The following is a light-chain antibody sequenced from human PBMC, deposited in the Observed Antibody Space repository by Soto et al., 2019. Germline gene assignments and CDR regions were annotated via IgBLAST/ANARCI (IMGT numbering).Light chain of an antibody. CDR1: SSNIGTSS. CDR2: TTN. CDR3: DAWDDSLNGHV. V-gene: IGLV1-44*01. J-gene: IGLJ1*01. Sequence: QSVLTQPHSASGTPGQRVTISCSGSSSNIGTSSVHWFQQLPGTAPKLLISTTNQRPSGVPERFSGSKSGTSASLAISGLQSEEEADYYCDAWDDSLNGHVSGTGTKVTVL.